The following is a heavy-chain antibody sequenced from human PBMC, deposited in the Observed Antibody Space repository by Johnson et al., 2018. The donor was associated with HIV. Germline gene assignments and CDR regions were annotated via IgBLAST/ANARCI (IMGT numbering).Heavy chain of an antibody. Sequence: VLLVESGGGLVQPGGSLRLSCVGSGFTFSSYAMSWVRQAPGKGLEWVSAISGSGGSTYYADSVKGRFTISRDASKNTLYLQMNSLRAEDTAVYYCAKDAHITMIVVVISALDAFDIWGQGTMVTISS. CDR2: ISGSGGST. V-gene: IGHV3-23*04. CDR1: GFTFSSYA. D-gene: IGHD3-22*01. J-gene: IGHJ3*02. CDR3: AKDAHITMIVVVISALDAFDI.